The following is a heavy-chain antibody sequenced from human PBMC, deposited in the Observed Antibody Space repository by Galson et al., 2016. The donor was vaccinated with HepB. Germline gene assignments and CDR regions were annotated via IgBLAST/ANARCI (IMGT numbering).Heavy chain of an antibody. Sequence: SLRLSCAASGFTFNIYGMHWVRQAPGKGLEWVAVIWHDGSNEHYADSVRGRFTISRDNSKNTLYLQMNSLRAEDTAVYYCAGDVWIEGYDLGGMLYWGQGALVTVSS. CDR2: IWHDGSNE. CDR3: AGDVWIEGYDLGGMLY. J-gene: IGHJ4*02. CDR1: GFTFNIYG. V-gene: IGHV3-33*01. D-gene: IGHD3-16*01.